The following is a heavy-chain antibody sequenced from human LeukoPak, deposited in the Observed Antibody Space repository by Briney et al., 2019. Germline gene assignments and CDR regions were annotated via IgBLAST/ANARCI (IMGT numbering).Heavy chain of an antibody. CDR3: AKPSKYGDYGAFDI. CDR2: ISGSGGST. V-gene: IGHV3-23*01. CDR1: GFTFSTYG. Sequence: LAGGSLRLSCAASGFTFSTYGMSWVRQAPGKGLEWVSAISGSGGSTYYADSVKGRFTISRDNSKNTLYLQMNSLRAEDTAVYYCAKPSKYGDYGAFDIWGQGTMVTVSS. D-gene: IGHD4-17*01. J-gene: IGHJ3*02.